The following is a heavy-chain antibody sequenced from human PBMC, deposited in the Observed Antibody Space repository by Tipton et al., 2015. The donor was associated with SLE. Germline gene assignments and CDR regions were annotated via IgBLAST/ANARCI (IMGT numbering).Heavy chain of an antibody. CDR2: IYSDGTT. CDR1: GLTVSRHY. J-gene: IGHJ6*02. Sequence: QLVQSGGGLVQPEGSLRLSCAASGLTVSRHYMSWVRQAPGKGLEWVSVIYSDGTTYYADSVKGRFTISRDSSKNTLYLQMNSLRAEDTAVYYCARSRDSEFYYYYGLDVWGQGTTVTVSS. CDR3: ARSRDSEFYYYYGLDV. V-gene: IGHV3-53*04. D-gene: IGHD5-24*01.